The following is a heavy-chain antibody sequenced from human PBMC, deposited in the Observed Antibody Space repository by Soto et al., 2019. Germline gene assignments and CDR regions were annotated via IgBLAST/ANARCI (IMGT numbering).Heavy chain of an antibody. Sequence: SETLSLTCAVYGGSFSGYYWSWIRQPPGKGLEWIGEINHSGSTNYNPSLKSRVTISVDTSKNQFSLKLSSVTAADTAVYYCARGRVFYNRNYWFDPWGQGTLVTVSS. CDR3: ARGRVFYNRNYWFDP. D-gene: IGHD1-7*01. V-gene: IGHV4-34*01. CDR1: GGSFSGYY. J-gene: IGHJ5*02. CDR2: INHSGST.